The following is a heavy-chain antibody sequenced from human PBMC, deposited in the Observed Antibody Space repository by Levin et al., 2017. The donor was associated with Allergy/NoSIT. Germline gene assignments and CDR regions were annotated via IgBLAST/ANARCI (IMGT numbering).Heavy chain of an antibody. CDR2: IRQDGGDE. CDR1: GFIFSSYW. CDR3: ARAAYRSSWHFDL. Sequence: GGSLRLSCAASGFIFSSYWMGWVRQAPGKGLEWVANIRQDGGDEKYVDSVRGRFTISRDNAKSSLYLQMNSLRVEDTAVFYCARAAYRSSWHFDLWGRGTLVTVSS. J-gene: IGHJ2*01. V-gene: IGHV3-7*01. D-gene: IGHD6-13*01.